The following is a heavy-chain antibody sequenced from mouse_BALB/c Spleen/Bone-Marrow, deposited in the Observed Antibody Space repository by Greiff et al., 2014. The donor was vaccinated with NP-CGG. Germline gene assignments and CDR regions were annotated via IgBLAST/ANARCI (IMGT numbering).Heavy chain of an antibody. Sequence: VQLQQSGPELVKPGASVKISCKASGYTFTDYYINWVKQKPGQGLEWIGWIYPGSDSSKYNERFKGKATLTVDTSSSTAYMQLSSLTSEDTAVYFCTKDYGYVDAMDYWDQGTSVTVSS. J-gene: IGHJ4*01. CDR2: IYPGSDSS. D-gene: IGHD1-2*01. V-gene: IGHV1-84*02. CDR1: GYTFTDYY. CDR3: TKDYGYVDAMDY.